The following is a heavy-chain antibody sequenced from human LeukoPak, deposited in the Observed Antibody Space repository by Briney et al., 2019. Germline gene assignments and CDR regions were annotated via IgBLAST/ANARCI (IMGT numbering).Heavy chain of an antibody. D-gene: IGHD3-22*01. Sequence: GGSLRLSCAASGFTFSSYGMHWVRQAPGKGLEWVAVISYDGSNKYYADSVKGRFTISRDNSKNTLYLQMNSLRAEDTAVYYCAKDHYYDSSGYYYYYYYMDVWGKGTTVTVSS. CDR3: AKDHYYDSSGYYYYYYYMDV. CDR2: ISYDGSNK. CDR1: GFTFSSYG. V-gene: IGHV3-30*18. J-gene: IGHJ6*03.